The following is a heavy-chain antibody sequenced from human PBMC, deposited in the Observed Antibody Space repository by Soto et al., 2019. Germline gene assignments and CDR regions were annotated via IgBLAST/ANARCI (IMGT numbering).Heavy chain of an antibody. CDR1: GDTFTKYA. CDR2: LIPVFGTA. J-gene: IGHJ4*02. V-gene: IGHV1-69*01. CDR3: ARPSGGRIRYLDPFDY. D-gene: IGHD3-3*01. Sequence: QVQLVQSGAEVRKPGSSVKVSCKASGDTFTKYAITWVRQAPGQGLEWVGGLIPVFGTANYAQKLRDRVTITADESTSTVYMELSSLRSVDTAVYYCARPSGGRIRYLDPFDYWGQGTQITVS.